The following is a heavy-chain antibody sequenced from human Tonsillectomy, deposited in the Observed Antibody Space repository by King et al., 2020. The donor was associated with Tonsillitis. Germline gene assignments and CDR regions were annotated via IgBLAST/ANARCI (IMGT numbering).Heavy chain of an antibody. V-gene: IGHV1-18*01. CDR3: AREKEDSYYYDNSGYGY. CDR1: GYTFTSYG. J-gene: IGHJ4*02. Sequence: QLVQSGAEVKKPGASVKVSCKASGYTFTSYGISWVRQAPGQGLEWMGWISGYNGNTNYAQKLQGRVTMTTDTSTSTVYMELRSLRSDDTAVYYCAREKEDSYYYDNSGYGYWGQGTLVTVSS. CDR2: ISGYNGNT. D-gene: IGHD3-22*01.